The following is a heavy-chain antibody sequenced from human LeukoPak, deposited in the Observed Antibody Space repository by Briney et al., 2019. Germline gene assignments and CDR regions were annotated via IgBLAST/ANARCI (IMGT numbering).Heavy chain of an antibody. Sequence: GRSLRLSCAASGFTFSAYAMHWVRQAPGKGLEWVAVISYDGSYKYHTDSVKGRFTISRDNSKNTLYLQMNTLRGEDTAVYYCARDLAGWSSFRGQGTLVTVSS. CDR1: GFTFSAYA. CDR3: ARDLAGWSSF. J-gene: IGHJ4*02. D-gene: IGHD6-19*01. CDR2: ISYDGSYK. V-gene: IGHV3-30-3*01.